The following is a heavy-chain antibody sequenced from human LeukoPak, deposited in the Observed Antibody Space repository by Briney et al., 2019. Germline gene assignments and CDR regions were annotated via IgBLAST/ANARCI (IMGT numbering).Heavy chain of an antibody. CDR3: ARQYSYDSSGYYPWDY. D-gene: IGHD3-22*01. CDR1: GFTFSSYW. V-gene: IGHV3-74*01. J-gene: IGHJ4*02. Sequence: GGSLRLSCVASGFTFSSYWMHWVRQAPGKGLVWVSRINSDGSSTTYADSVKGRSTISRDNAENTLYLQMNSLRAEDTAMYYCARQYSYDSSGYYPWDYWGQGTLVTVSS. CDR2: INSDGSST.